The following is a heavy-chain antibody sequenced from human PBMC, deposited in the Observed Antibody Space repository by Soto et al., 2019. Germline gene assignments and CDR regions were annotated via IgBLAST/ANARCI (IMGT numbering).Heavy chain of an antibody. CDR3: ASHYALLWFGGCGMDV. J-gene: IGHJ6*02. D-gene: IGHD3-10*01. CDR1: GGTFSSYA. Sequence: QVQLVQSGAEVKKPGSSVKVSCKASGGTFSSYAISWVRQAPGQGLEWMGGIIPIFGTANYAQKFQGRVTITADEYRSTAYMELSSLSSEDTAVYCCASHYALLWFGGCGMDVWGQGTTVTVSS. CDR2: IIPIFGTA. V-gene: IGHV1-69*12.